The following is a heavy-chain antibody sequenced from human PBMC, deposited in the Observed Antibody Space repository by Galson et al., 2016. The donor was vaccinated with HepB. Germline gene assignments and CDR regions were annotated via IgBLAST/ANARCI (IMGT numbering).Heavy chain of an antibody. CDR3: VRGGDYCLPS. V-gene: IGHV4-4*02. CDR2: IFHDGSS. J-gene: IGHJ5*02. D-gene: IGHD2-21*02. Sequence: ETLSLTCAVSGASITDYTWWHWVRQPPGKGLEWIGEIFHDGSSSFNPSLKSRVTISVDKSNNHFSLELRSVTAADTAVYYCVRGGDYCLPSWGQGTLVTVSS. CDR1: GASITDYTW.